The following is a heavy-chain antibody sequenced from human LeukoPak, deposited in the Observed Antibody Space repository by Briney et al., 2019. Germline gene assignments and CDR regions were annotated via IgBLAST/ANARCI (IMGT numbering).Heavy chain of an antibody. V-gene: IGHV4-39*01. Sequence: SETLSLTCTVSGGSISSSSYYWGWIRQPPGKGLEWIGSIYYSGSTNYNPSLKSRVTISVDTSKNQFSLKLSSVTAADTAVYYCARHFGSYFNYWGQGTLVTVSS. J-gene: IGHJ4*02. CDR3: ARHFGSYFNY. D-gene: IGHD1-26*01. CDR2: IYYSGST. CDR1: GGSISSSSYY.